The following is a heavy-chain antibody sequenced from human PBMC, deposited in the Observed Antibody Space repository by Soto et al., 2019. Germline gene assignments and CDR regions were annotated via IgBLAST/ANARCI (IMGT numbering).Heavy chain of an antibody. J-gene: IGHJ4*02. CDR2: INPSGGGT. CDR1: GHTFSSYY. V-gene: IGHV1-46*01. D-gene: IGHD2-2*01. Sequence: VQLVQSGAEGKNPGASVKVSCKASGHTFSSYYIHWVRQAPGQGLEWMGVINPSGGGTSYAQKCQGRVTMSRDTSTSTVFMELSSLRYEDTAVFYCARGLPCGSTTCFGGELAYWGQGTLVTVSS. CDR3: ARGLPCGSTTCFGGELAY.